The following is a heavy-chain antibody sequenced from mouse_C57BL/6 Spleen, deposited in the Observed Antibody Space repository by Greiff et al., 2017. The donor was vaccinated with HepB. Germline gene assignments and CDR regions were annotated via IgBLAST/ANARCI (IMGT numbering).Heavy chain of an antibody. CDR3: ARCSDYDGFFAY. J-gene: IGHJ3*01. Sequence: EVMLVESGGGLVQPGGSLSLSCAASGFTFTDYYMSWVRQPPGKALEWLGFIRNKANGYTTEYSASVKGRFTISRDNSQSILYLQMNALRAEDSATYYCARCSDYDGFFAYWGQGTLVTVSA. V-gene: IGHV7-3*01. CDR2: IRNKANGYTT. D-gene: IGHD2-4*01. CDR1: GFTFTDYY.